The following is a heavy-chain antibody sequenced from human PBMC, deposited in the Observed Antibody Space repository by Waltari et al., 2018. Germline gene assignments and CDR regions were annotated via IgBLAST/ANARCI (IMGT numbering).Heavy chain of an antibody. Sequence: QVQLQESGPGLVKPSETLSLTCAVSGYSISSGYYWGWLRQPPGKGLEWIGSIYHSGSTYYNPSLKSRVTISVDTSKNQFSLKLSSVTAADTAVYYCARDPGYYYDSSGYFLYWGQGTLVTVSS. D-gene: IGHD3-22*01. CDR2: IYHSGST. J-gene: IGHJ4*02. CDR1: GYSISSGYY. V-gene: IGHV4-38-2*02. CDR3: ARDPGYYYDSSGYFLY.